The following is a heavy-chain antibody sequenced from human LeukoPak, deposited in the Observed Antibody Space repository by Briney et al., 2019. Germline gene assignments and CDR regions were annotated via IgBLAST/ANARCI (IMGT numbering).Heavy chain of an antibody. Sequence: GGSLRLSCAASGFIFSSYSMDWVRQAPGKGLEWVSYISTSGNTIYYADSVKGRFIISRDSAKNSLYLQMNSLRAEDTAVYYCASISLRFLDYWGQGTLVTVSS. CDR2: ISTSGNTI. V-gene: IGHV3-48*01. D-gene: IGHD3-3*01. J-gene: IGHJ4*02. CDR1: GFIFSSYS. CDR3: ASISLRFLDY.